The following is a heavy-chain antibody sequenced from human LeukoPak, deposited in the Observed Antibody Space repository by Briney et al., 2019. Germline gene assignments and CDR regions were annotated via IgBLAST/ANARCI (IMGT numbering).Heavy chain of an antibody. CDR2: ISSSSSTI. CDR1: GFTFSSYS. Sequence: PGGSLRLSCAASGFTFSSYSMNWVRQAPGKGLEWVSYISSSSSTIYYADSVKGRFTISRDNAKNSLYLQMNSLRAEDTAVYYCAKSPVDYYDSSGYYFDYWGQGTLVTVSS. CDR3: AKSPVDYYDSSGYYFDY. J-gene: IGHJ4*02. D-gene: IGHD3-22*01. V-gene: IGHV3-48*01.